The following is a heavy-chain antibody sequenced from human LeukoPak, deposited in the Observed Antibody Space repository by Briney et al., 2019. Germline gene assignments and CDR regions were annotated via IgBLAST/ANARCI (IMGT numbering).Heavy chain of an antibody. V-gene: IGHV3-74*01. J-gene: IGHJ4*02. CDR3: ARGPRYSFGSAFDY. Sequence: PGGSLRLSCAASGFTLSTYWMRWVRPAPGKGLVWVSRVNGDGTSTTYADSVKGRFTISRDNAKNTLYLQMDSLRAEDTAVYYCARGPRYSFGSAFDYWGQGTLVTVSS. CDR2: VNGDGTST. CDR1: GFTLSTYW. D-gene: IGHD5-18*01.